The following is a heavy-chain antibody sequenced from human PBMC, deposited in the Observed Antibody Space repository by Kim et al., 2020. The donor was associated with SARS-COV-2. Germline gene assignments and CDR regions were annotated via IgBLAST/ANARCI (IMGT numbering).Heavy chain of an antibody. V-gene: IGHV3-48*03. CDR2: I. J-gene: IGHJ4*02. D-gene: IGHD6-13*01. Sequence: IYYAHSVTSRFTISRDNDKNLLYLQMNSLSAEDTAVYFCARDVTSAAEGLWGRGTLVTVSS. CDR3: ARDVTSAAEGL.